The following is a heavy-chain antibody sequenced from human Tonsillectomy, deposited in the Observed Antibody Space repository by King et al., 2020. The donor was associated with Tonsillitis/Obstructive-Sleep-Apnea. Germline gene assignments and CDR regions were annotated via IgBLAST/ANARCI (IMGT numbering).Heavy chain of an antibody. J-gene: IGHJ4*02. V-gene: IGHV5-51*01. CDR3: AREDGSGGRYAPAHVDD. CDR2: IYPGDSDT. Sequence: LQLVQSGAEVKKPGESLKISCKGSGYTFTGYWIGWVRQTPGKGLEWMGIIYPGDSDTRYSPSFQGQVTISVDKSIRTAYLQWSSLKASDTAIYYCAREDGSGGRYAPAHVDDWGQGTLVTVSS. D-gene: IGHD3-16*01. CDR1: GYTFTGYW.